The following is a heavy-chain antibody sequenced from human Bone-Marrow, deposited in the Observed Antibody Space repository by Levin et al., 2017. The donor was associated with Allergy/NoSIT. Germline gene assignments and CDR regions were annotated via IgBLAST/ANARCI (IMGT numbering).Heavy chain of an antibody. CDR2: ISASGGST. Sequence: GGSLRLSCRVSGFTFSHYAMHWVRQAPGKGLEWVSGISASGGSTYYVDSVKGRFTISRDSSENTLYLQMDSLRAEDTAIYYCVKGVDFFPYAMDVWGQGTTVTVSS. CDR1: GFTFSHYA. D-gene: IGHD3-3*01. CDR3: VKGVDFFPYAMDV. V-gene: IGHV3-23*01. J-gene: IGHJ6*02.